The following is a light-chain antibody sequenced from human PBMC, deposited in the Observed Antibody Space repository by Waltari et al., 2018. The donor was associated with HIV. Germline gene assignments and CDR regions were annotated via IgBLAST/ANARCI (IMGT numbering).Light chain of an antibody. CDR2: EVS. CDR3: SSYAGSNNLV. CDR1: SSDVGGYNF. V-gene: IGLV2-8*01. J-gene: IGLJ2*01. Sequence: QSALPQPPSASGSPGQSVTISCTGTSSDVGGYNFVSWYQQHPGKAPKLMIFEVSKRPVGVPDRFAGSKSANTASLTVSGLQAEDEADYYCSSYAGSNNLVFGGGAKLTVL.